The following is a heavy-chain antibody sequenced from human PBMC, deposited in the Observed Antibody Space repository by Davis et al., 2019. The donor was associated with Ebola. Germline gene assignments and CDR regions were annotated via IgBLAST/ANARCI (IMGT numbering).Heavy chain of an antibody. CDR3: ARDLVGATEDY. CDR2: INPNSGGT. D-gene: IGHD1-26*01. Sequence: ASVKVSCKASGYTFTSYDINWVRQATGQGLEWMGWINPNSGGTNYAQKFQGRVTMTRDTSISTAYMELSRLRSDDTAVYYCARDLVGATEDYWGQGTLVTVSS. V-gene: IGHV1-2*02. CDR1: GYTFTSYD. J-gene: IGHJ4*02.